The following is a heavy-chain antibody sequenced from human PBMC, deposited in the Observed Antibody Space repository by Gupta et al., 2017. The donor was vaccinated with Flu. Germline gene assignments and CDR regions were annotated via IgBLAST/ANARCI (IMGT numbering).Heavy chain of an antibody. D-gene: IGHD3-9*01. CDR2: LSDDGYTT. CDR3: TRDFTGYSDL. J-gene: IGHJ5*02. Sequence: HWVRQAPGGGLDWVARLSDDGYTTNYADSVKGRFTISRDNTRNAFYLQMNSLRAEDTAVYYCTRDFTGYSDLWGQGTQVTVSS. V-gene: IGHV3-74*01.